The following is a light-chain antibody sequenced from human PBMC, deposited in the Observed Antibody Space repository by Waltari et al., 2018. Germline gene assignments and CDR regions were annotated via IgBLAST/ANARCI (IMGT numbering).Light chain of an antibody. J-gene: IGKJ1*01. V-gene: IGKV3-20*01. CDR1: QSVGRA. CDR2: DTS. CDR3: QMYVRLPVT. Sequence: DIVLTQSPGTLALSPGERATFSCRASQSVGRALAWYQQKPGQAPRLLIYDTSTRATGIPDRFSGSGSGTDFSLTISRVEPEDFAVYYCQMYVRLPVTFGQGTKVEVK.